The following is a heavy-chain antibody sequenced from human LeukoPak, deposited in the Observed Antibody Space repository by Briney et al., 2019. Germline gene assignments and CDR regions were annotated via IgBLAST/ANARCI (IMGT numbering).Heavy chain of an antibody. Sequence: GGSLRLSCAASGFTFSTDSMSWVRQAPGKGLEWVSHISSSSSDIYYADSVKGRFTISRDNAKNTLYLQMNSLRDEDTAVYFCARARCASCYSFDPWGQGTLVTVSS. CDR2: ISSSSSDI. J-gene: IGHJ5*02. V-gene: IGHV3-48*02. CDR1: GFTFSTDS. CDR3: ARARCASCYSFDP. D-gene: IGHD2-2*01.